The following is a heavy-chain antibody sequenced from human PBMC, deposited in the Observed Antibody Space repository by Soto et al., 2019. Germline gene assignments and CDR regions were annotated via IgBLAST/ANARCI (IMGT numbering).Heavy chain of an antibody. J-gene: IGHJ6*03. CDR2: ISAYNGNT. Sequence: GASVKVSCKASGYTFTSYGISWVRQAPGQGLEWMGWISAYNGNTNYAQKLQGRVTMTTDTSTSTAYMELRSLRSDDTAVYYCARWDEGSTSCYFCGSYHYYYMDVWGKGTTVTIAS. V-gene: IGHV1-18*01. CDR1: GYTFTSYG. D-gene: IGHD2-2*01. CDR3: ARWDEGSTSCYFCGSYHYYYMDV.